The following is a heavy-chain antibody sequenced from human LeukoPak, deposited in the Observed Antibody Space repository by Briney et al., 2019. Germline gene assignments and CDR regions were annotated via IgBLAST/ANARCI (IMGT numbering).Heavy chain of an antibody. J-gene: IGHJ4*02. V-gene: IGHV3-23*01. CDR1: GFTFSSYA. CDR2: ISGSGGST. D-gene: IGHD3-22*01. Sequence: GGSLRLSCAASGFTFSSYAMSWVRQAPGKGLGWVSAISGSGGSTYYADSVKGRFTISRDNSKNTLYLQMNSLRAEDTAVYYCAKIGDSSGKLYPDYWGQGTLVTVSS. CDR3: AKIGDSSGKLYPDY.